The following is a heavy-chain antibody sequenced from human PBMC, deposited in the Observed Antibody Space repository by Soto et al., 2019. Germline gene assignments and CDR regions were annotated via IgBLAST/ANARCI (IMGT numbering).Heavy chain of an antibody. D-gene: IGHD2-15*01. Sequence: QVQLVQSGAEVKKPGASVKVSCKASGYTFTSYVISWVRQAPGQGLEWMGGVSAYNGNTHYAQKLQGRVTMTTDTSTSTAYMELRSLRSDDTAVYYCVVAAQPSYFDYWGQGTLVTVSS. CDR1: GYTFTSYV. CDR3: VVAAQPSYFDY. J-gene: IGHJ4*02. V-gene: IGHV1-18*01. CDR2: VSAYNGNT.